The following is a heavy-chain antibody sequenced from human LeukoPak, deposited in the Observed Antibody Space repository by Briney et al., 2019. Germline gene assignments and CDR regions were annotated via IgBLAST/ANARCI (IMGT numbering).Heavy chain of an antibody. CDR2: INHSGST. D-gene: IGHD5-12*01. CDR1: GGSFSGYH. CDR3: ARIRGYDFRGD. V-gene: IGHV4-34*01. J-gene: IGHJ4*02. Sequence: SETLSLTCAVYGGSFSGYHWSWIRQPPGKGLEWIGEINHSGSTNYNPSLKSRVTISVDTSKNQFSLKLTSVTAADTAVYYCARIRGYDFRGDWDQGTLVTVSS.